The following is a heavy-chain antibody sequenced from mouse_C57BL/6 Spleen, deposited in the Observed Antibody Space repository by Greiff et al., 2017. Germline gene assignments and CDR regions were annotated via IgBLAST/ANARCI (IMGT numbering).Heavy chain of an antibody. Sequence: VQLQESGAELVKPGASVKISCKASGYAFSSYWMNWVKQRPGKGLEWIGQIYPGDGDTNYNGKFKGKATLTADKSSSTAYMQLSSLTSADSAVYFCARWFITTVVGYFDVWGTGTTVTVSS. CDR2: IYPGDGDT. J-gene: IGHJ1*03. CDR1: GYAFSSYW. D-gene: IGHD1-1*01. V-gene: IGHV1-80*01. CDR3: ARWFITTVVGYFDV.